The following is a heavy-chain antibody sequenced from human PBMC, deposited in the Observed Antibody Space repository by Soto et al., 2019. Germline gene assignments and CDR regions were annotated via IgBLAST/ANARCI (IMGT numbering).Heavy chain of an antibody. CDR1: GYTFTSYG. J-gene: IGHJ6*02. D-gene: IGHD3-3*01. CDR3: AREPGWTQNYYYYGMDG. V-gene: IGHV1-18*01. Sequence: QVQLVQSGAEVKKPGASVKVSCKASGYTFTSYGISWVRQAPGQGLEWMGWISAYTGNTNYAQKLQGRVTMTTDTSTSTAYMERRSLRSDDTAVYDCAREPGWTQNYYYYGMDGWGQGTTVTVSS. CDR2: ISAYTGNT.